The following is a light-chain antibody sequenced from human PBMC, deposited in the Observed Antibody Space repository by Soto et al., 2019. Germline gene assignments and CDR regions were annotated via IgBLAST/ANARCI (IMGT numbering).Light chain of an antibody. J-gene: IGKJ1*01. V-gene: IGKV1-5*01. CDR2: HAS. Sequence: DIQMTQSPSTLSASVGDRVTITCRASQSISSWLAWYQQKPGKAPKLLIYHASNLQSGVPSRFSGSGSGAEFPLTISSLQPDDFATYYCQQYNSYSFGQGT. CDR3: QQYNSYS. CDR1: QSISSW.